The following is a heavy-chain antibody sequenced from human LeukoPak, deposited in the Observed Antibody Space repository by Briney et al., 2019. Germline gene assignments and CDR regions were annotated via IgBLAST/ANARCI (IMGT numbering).Heavy chain of an antibody. CDR3: ARTPGSYDYRGYQYWYFDL. V-gene: IGHV5-51*01. CDR2: THPGNSDT. D-gene: IGHD3-22*01. J-gene: IGHJ2*01. CDR1: GYSFTNYW. Sequence: GESPKISCKGSGYSFTNYWVAWVRQMLGKGLDCMGITHPGNSDTRYSPSFQVQVTISADKSITTSYLQWSSLKASDTAIYYCARTPGSYDYRGYQYWYFDLWGRGTLVTVSS.